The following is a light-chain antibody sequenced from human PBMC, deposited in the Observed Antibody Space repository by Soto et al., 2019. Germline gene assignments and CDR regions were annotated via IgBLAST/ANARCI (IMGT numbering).Light chain of an antibody. Sequence: EFLLTQAQPPLPLPPGERATASGRASQSVSSYLAWYQQKPGQAPRLLIYGASTRATGIPARFSGSESGTEFTLTISSLQSEDFAVYYCQQYNNWPTFGQGTKVDIK. J-gene: IGKJ1*01. CDR1: QSVSSY. V-gene: IGKV3-15*01. CDR2: GAS. CDR3: QQYNNWPT.